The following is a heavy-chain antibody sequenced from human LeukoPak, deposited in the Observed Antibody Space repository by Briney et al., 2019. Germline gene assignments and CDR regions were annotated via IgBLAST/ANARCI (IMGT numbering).Heavy chain of an antibody. J-gene: IGHJ4*02. V-gene: IGHV1-18*01. CDR3: ARDVVAGNFDY. CDR2: ISTYNGNT. CDR1: GYTFTSYG. Sequence: ASVNVSCKASGYTFTSYGINWVRQAPGQGLEWMGWISTYNGNTNYAQKLQGRVTMTTDTSTSTAYMELGSLRSDDTAVYYCARDVVAGNFDYWGQGTLVTVSS. D-gene: IGHD6-19*01.